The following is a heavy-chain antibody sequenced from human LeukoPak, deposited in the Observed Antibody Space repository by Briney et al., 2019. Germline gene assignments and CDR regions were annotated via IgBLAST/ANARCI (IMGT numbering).Heavy chain of an antibody. J-gene: IGHJ6*03. CDR2: INPNSGGT. V-gene: IGHV1-2*02. Sequence: ASVKVSCKASGYTFTGYYMHWVRQAPGQGLDWMGWINPNSGGTNYPQKFQGRVTMTRDTSISIAYMELSRLRSDDTAVYYCARDTARITIFGVAKYMDVWGKGTTVTVSS. CDR3: ARDTARITIFGVAKYMDV. CDR1: GYTFTGYY. D-gene: IGHD3-3*01.